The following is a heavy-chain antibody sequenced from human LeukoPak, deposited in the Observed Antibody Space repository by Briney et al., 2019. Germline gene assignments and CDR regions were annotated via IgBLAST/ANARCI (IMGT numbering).Heavy chain of an antibody. J-gene: IGHJ4*02. CDR2: MKSNNGHT. CDR3: ARGPPNWGMVGY. V-gene: IGHV1-8*02. D-gene: IGHD7-27*01. CDR1: GGTFSSYA. Sequence: ASVKVSCKASGGTFSSYAISWVRQATGQGLEWMGWMKSNNGHTGYAQKFQGRVTMTRDTSISTAYKELSSLTFEDTAVYYCARGPPNWGMVGYWGQGTLVTVSS.